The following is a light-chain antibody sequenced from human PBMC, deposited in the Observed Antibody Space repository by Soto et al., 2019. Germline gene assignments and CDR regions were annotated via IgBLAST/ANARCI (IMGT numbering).Light chain of an antibody. CDR3: QQYDYSRT. V-gene: IGKV1-5*01. J-gene: IGKJ1*01. Sequence: DIQLTQSPSTLSASVGDRVTITCRASQSVSSWLAWYQQKPGKAPKLLIFDVSNLESGVQAWFSGSGSGTVFALTIHRLQCDDVASYCYQQYDYSRTFGQGTKVEIK. CDR1: QSVSSW. CDR2: DVS.